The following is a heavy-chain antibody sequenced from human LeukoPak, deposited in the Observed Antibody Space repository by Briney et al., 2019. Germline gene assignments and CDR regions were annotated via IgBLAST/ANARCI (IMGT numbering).Heavy chain of an antibody. D-gene: IGHD2-15*01. V-gene: IGHV3-23*01. J-gene: IGHJ4*02. CDR3: ANGWSPDY. CDR2: ICGSGGST. CDR1: GFTFSSYA. Sequence: GGSVRLSCAASGFTFSSYAMSWVGQAPGKGREWVSGICGSGGSTYYADSVKGRFTIFRGNAKNTLYLQMNSLNAEDTAGYHCANGWSPDYWGRGTLVTVSS.